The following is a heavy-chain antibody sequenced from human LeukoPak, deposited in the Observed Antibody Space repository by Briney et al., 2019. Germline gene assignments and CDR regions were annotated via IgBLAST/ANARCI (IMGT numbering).Heavy chain of an antibody. D-gene: IGHD3-22*01. J-gene: IGHJ4*02. Sequence: GESLKISCKGSGYSFTTNWIGWVRQMPGKGLEWRGIIYPGDSDTRYSPSFQGQVTISVDKSISTAYLQWSSLKASDTAMYYCARRSYDSSVYYRYMYYFDYWGQGTLVTVSS. V-gene: IGHV5-51*01. CDR1: GYSFTTNW. CDR2: IYPGDSDT. CDR3: ARRSYDSSVYYRYMYYFDY.